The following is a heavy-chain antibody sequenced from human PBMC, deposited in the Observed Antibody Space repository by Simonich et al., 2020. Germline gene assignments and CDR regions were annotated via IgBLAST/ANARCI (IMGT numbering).Heavy chain of an antibody. D-gene: IGHD1-1*01. CDR2: ISSSSSDI. J-gene: IGHJ4*02. CDR3: ARANERDY. CDR1: GFTFSSYS. Sequence: EVQLVESGGGLVKPGGSLRLSCAASGFTFSSYSMNWVRQAPGKGLGWVSSISSSSSDIYYAGSVKGRFTISRDNAKNSLYLQMNSLRAEDTAVYYCARANERDYWGQGTLVTVSS. V-gene: IGHV3-21*01.